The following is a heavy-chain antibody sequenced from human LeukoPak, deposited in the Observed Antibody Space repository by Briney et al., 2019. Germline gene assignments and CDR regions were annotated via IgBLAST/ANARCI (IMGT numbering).Heavy chain of an antibody. CDR2: INHSGST. D-gene: IGHD2-15*01. Sequence: PSETLSLTCAVYGGSFSGYYWSWIRQPPGKGLEWIGEINHSGSTNYNPSLKSRVTISVDTSKNQFSLKLSSVTAADTAVYYCARGGTKYCSGGSCYFRAWGQGTLVTVSS. CDR3: ARGGTKYCSGGSCYFRA. J-gene: IGHJ5*02. CDR1: GGSFSGYY. V-gene: IGHV4-34*01.